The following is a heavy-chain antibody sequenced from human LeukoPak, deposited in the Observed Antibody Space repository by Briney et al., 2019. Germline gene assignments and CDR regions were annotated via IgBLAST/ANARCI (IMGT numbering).Heavy chain of an antibody. CDR3: ARVDFWSGYTTD. CDR2: INHSGST. CDR1: GGSFSGYY. Sequence: SETLSLTCAVYGGSFSGYYWSWIRQPPGKGLEWIGEINHSGSTNYNPSLKSRVTISVDTSKNPFSLKLSSVTAADTAVYYCARVDFWSGYTTDWGQGTLVTVSS. V-gene: IGHV4-34*01. J-gene: IGHJ4*02. D-gene: IGHD3-3*01.